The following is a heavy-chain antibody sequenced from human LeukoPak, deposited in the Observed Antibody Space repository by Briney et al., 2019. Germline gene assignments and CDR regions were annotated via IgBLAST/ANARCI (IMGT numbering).Heavy chain of an antibody. CDR3: ASKYYDFWSGYYYGMDV. J-gene: IGHJ6*02. CDR1: GGSISSGGYS. D-gene: IGHD3-3*01. V-gene: IGHV4-30-2*01. Sequence: SETLSLTCAVSGGSISSGGYSWSWIRQPPGKGLEWIGYIYHSGSTYYNPSLKSRVTISVDRSKNQFSLKLSSVTAADTAVYYCASKYYDFWSGYYYGMDVWGQGTTVTVSS. CDR2: IYHSGST.